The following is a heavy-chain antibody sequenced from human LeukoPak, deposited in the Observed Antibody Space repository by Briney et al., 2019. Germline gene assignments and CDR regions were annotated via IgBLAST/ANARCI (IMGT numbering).Heavy chain of an antibody. CDR3: ARVTGGYCSSTSCPRMDV. CDR2: ISAYNGNT. D-gene: IGHD2-2*01. Sequence: GASVKVSCKASGYTFTSYGISWVRQAPGQGLEWMGWISAYNGNTNYAQKLQGRVTMTTDTSTSTAYMELRSLRSDDTAVYYCARVTGGYCSSTSCPRMDVWGKGTTVTISS. CDR1: GYTFTSYG. V-gene: IGHV1-18*01. J-gene: IGHJ6*04.